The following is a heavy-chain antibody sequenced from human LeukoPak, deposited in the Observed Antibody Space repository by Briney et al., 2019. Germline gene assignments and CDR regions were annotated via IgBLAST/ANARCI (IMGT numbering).Heavy chain of an antibody. V-gene: IGHV3-20*03. CDR1: GFTVSSNY. D-gene: IGHD6-13*01. J-gene: IGHJ4*02. CDR2: INWNGGST. CDR3: ARVRSSSWMYYFDY. Sequence: GRSLRLSFAASGFTVSSNYMSWVRPAPGKGLEWVSGINWNGGSTGYADSVKGRFTISRDNAKNSLYLQMNSLRAEDTALYYCARVRSSSWMYYFDYWGQGTLVTVSS.